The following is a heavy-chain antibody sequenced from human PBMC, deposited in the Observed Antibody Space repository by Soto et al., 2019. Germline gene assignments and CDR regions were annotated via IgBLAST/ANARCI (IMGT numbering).Heavy chain of an antibody. J-gene: IGHJ4*02. D-gene: IGHD3-3*01. CDR1: GYTFTSYG. V-gene: IGHV1-18*01. CDR3: ARDPDFWGGNLDQ. Sequence: GASVKVSRKGSGYTFTSYGIHWVRQAPGQGLEWMGWINAYNGKTNYAQKVKGRVSMTKDSSTNTAYMELRSLRSDDTAIYYCARDPDFWGGNLDQWGRGTLVTVSS. CDR2: INAYNGKT.